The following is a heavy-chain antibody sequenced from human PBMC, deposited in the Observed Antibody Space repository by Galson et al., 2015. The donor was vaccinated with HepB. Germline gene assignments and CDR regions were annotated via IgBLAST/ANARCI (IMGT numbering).Heavy chain of an antibody. J-gene: IGHJ6*02. CDR2: ISGSGGST. V-gene: IGHV3-23*01. CDR1: GFTFSSYA. CDR3: AKEGMVVAANLYYYYYGMDV. Sequence: SLRLSCAASGFTFSSYAMSWVRQAPGKGLEWVSAISGSGGSTYYADSVKGRFTISRDNSKNTLYLQMNSLRAEDTAVYYCAKEGMVVAANLYYYYYGMDVWGQGTTVTVSS. D-gene: IGHD2-15*01.